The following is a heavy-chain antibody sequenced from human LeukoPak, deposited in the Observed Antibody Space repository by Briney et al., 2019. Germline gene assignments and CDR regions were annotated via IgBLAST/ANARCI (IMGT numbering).Heavy chain of an antibody. Sequence: ASVKVSCKASGYTFTDYYRHWVRQAPGQGLEWMGWINPDSGVTNYPQKFQGRVTMTRDTSSSTAYMELIRLRSDDTAVYYCARDGTFDIWGQGTMVTVSS. V-gene: IGHV1-2*02. CDR2: INPDSGVT. CDR1: GYTFTDYY. J-gene: IGHJ3*02. D-gene: IGHD6-13*01. CDR3: ARDGTFDI.